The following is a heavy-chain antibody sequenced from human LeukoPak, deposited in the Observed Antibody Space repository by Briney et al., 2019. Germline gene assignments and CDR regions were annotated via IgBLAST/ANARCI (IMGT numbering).Heavy chain of an antibody. CDR3: AKDMDKYSSSSDYYYYYGMDV. CDR1: GFTFDDYA. V-gene: IGHV3-9*01. J-gene: IGHJ6*02. D-gene: IGHD6-6*01. Sequence: GGSLGLSCAASGFTFDDYAMHWVRQAPGKGLEWVSGISWNSGSIGYADSVKGRFTISRDNAKNSLYLQMNSLRAEDTALYYCAKDMDKYSSSSDYYYYYGMDVWGQGTTVTVSS. CDR2: ISWNSGSI.